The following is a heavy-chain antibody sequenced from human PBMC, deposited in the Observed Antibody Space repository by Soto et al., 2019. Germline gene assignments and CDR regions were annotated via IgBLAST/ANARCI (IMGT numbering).Heavy chain of an antibody. D-gene: IGHD5-18*01. CDR2: IYYSGST. CDR3: ARCGDTAMVYYFDY. CDR1: GGSISSYY. J-gene: IGHJ4*02. Sequence: QVQLQESGPGLVKPSETLSLTCTVSGGSISSYYWSWIRQPPGKGLEWIGYIYYSGSTNYNPSLKSRVTISVDTSKNQFSLKLSSVTAADTAVYYCARCGDTAMVYYFDYWGQGTLVTVSS. V-gene: IGHV4-59*01.